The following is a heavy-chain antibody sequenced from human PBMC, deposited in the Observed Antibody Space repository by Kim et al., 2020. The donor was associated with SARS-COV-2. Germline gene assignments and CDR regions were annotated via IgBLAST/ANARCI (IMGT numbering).Heavy chain of an antibody. CDR3: ARPSFWADGICPYYDY. Sequence: KFQDRVTITRDTSATTAYMELSSLRSYDTAVYYCARPSFWADGICPYYDYWGQGTLVTVSS. J-gene: IGHJ4*02. V-gene: IGHV1-3*01. D-gene: IGHD2-8*02.